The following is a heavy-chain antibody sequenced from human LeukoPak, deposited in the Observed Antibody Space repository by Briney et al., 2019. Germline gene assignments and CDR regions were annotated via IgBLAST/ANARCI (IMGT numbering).Heavy chain of an antibody. Sequence: SVKVSCKASGGTFSSYAISWMRQAPGQGLEWMGGIIPIFGTANYAQKFQGRVTTTADESTSTAYMELSSLRSEDTAVYYCARPYVTDPHHAFDIWGQGTMVTVSS. J-gene: IGHJ3*02. CDR3: ARPYVTDPHHAFDI. CDR2: IIPIFGTA. V-gene: IGHV1-69*13. D-gene: IGHD3-16*01. CDR1: GGTFSSYA.